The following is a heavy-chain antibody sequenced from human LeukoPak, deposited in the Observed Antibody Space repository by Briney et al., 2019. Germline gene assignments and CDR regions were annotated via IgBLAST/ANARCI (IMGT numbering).Heavy chain of an antibody. J-gene: IGHJ4*02. V-gene: IGHV4-4*02. D-gene: IGHD3-3*01. CDR1: GGSISSSNW. CDR2: IYHSGST. Sequence: PSGTLSLTCAVSGGSISSSNWWSWVRPPPGKGLEWIGEIYHSGSTNYNPSLKSRDTISVDKSKNQFSLKLSSVTAPHTAVYYCARVDDFWSGYSYFDYWGQGTLVTVSS. CDR3: ARVDDFWSGYSYFDY.